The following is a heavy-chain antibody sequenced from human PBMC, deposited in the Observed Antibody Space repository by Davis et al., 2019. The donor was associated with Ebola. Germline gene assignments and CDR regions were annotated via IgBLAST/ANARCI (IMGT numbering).Heavy chain of an antibody. D-gene: IGHD3-22*01. CDR2: ISSNGGST. J-gene: IGHJ2*01. Sequence: PGGSLRLSCSVSGFTLSSYAMHWVRQAPGKGLEYVSAISSNGGSTYYADSVKGRFTISSGNSKNTLYLQMSSLRAEDTAVYYCVKVTMIVVVATGGFDLWGRGTLVTVSS. V-gene: IGHV3-64D*06. CDR1: GFTLSSYA. CDR3: VKVTMIVVVATGGFDL.